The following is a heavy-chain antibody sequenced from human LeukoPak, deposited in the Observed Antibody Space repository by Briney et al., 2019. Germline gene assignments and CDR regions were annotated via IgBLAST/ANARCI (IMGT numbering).Heavy chain of an antibody. CDR3: ARDLAEYSRSDYYYYYYMDV. J-gene: IGHJ6*03. CDR1: GGSISSYY. CDR2: IYYSGST. D-gene: IGHD6-6*01. V-gene: IGHV4-59*01. Sequence: PSETLSLTCTVSGGSISSYYWSWIRQPPGKGLEWIGYIYYSGSTNYNPSLKSRVTISVDTSKNQFSLKLSSVTAADTPVYYCARDLAEYSRSDYYYYYYMDVWGKGTTVTVSS.